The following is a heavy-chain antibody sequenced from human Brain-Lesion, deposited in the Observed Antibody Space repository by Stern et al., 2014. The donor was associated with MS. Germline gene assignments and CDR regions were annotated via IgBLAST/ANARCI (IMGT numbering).Heavy chain of an antibody. Sequence: EVQLGESGGGLIQPGGSLRLSCAASGFSVSTNFMSWVRQAQGQGLAWVSLMYSRGGTNYADSVKGRFTISRDSSKNTLYLQMSDLRAEDTAVYYCARKTDTAVGGDYWGPGTLVTVSS. CDR2: MYSRGGT. CDR1: GFSVSTNF. V-gene: IGHV3-53*01. CDR3: ARKTDTAVGGDY. J-gene: IGHJ4*02. D-gene: IGHD5-18*01.